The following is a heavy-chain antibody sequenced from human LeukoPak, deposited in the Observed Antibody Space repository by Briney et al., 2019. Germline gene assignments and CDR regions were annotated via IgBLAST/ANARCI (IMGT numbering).Heavy chain of an antibody. Sequence: GGSLRLSCAASGFTFSSYAMSWVRQAPGKGLEWVTGISGSGDNTYYADSVKGRFTISRDNSKNTLYVQVNSLGTEDTAAYYCAKGSYYDSSGSFYFDYWGQGTLVTVSS. D-gene: IGHD3-22*01. J-gene: IGHJ4*02. CDR2: ISGSGDNT. CDR3: AKGSYYDSSGSFYFDY. CDR1: GFTFSSYA. V-gene: IGHV3-23*01.